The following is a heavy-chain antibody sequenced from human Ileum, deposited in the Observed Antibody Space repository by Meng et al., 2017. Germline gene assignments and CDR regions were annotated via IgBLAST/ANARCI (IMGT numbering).Heavy chain of an antibody. D-gene: IGHD6-13*01. CDR1: GYTFSDYY. V-gene: IGHV1-46*01. CDR3: ARRFCSGSSCQYDY. J-gene: IGHJ4*02. Sequence: ASVKVSCKASGYTFSDYYIHWVRQAPGQGLEWMGIINPNGGSTTYAQSFQGRVTMTRDTSTSTVYMELSSLRVEDTALYYCARRFCSGSSCQYDYWGQGTLVTVSS. CDR2: INPNGGST.